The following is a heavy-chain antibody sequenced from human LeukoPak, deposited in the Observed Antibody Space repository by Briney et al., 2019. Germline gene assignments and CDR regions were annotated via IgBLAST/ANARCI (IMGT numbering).Heavy chain of an antibody. V-gene: IGHV3-7*01. CDR2: IKEDESEK. Sequence: PGGSLRLSCIVSGSTFRSHWMSWVRQAPGKGLEWVANIKEDESEKYYVDSLKGRFTISRDNAENSLYLQMNSLRAEDTAVYYCARLRAFDIWGQGTMVTVSS. J-gene: IGHJ3*02. CDR3: ARLRAFDI. CDR1: GSTFRSHW.